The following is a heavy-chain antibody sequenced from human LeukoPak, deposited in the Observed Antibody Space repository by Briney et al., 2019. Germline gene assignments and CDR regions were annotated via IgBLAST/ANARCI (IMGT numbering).Heavy chain of an antibody. J-gene: IGHJ5*02. Sequence: ASVKVSCKASGGTFSSYAISWVRQAPGQGLEWMGGIIPIFGTANYAQKFQGRVTITADGSTSTAYMELSSLRSEDTAVYYCARDLWSGCSGGSCYFSWFDPWGQGTLVTVSS. V-gene: IGHV1-69*01. CDR3: ARDLWSGCSGGSCYFSWFDP. CDR1: GGTFSSYA. D-gene: IGHD2-15*01. CDR2: IIPIFGTA.